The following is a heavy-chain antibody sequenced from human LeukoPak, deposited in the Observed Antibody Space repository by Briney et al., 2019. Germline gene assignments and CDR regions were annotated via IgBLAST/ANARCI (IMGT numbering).Heavy chain of an antibody. V-gene: IGHV5-51*01. CDR2: IYPGDSDT. D-gene: IGHD1-1*01. CDR1: GYSFTSYW. CDR3: ARHVTTTDISWFDP. Sequence: GESLKISCKGSGYSFTSYWIGGVRQLPGKGLEWMGIIYPGDSDTRYSPSFQGQVTISADRSISTAYLQWSSLKASDTAMYYCARHVTTTDISWFDPWGQGTLVTVSS. J-gene: IGHJ5*02.